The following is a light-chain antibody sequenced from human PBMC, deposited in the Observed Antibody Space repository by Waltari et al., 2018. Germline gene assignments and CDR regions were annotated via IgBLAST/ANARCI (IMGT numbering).Light chain of an antibody. J-gene: IGLJ3*02. Sequence: QSALTQPPSASGSPGQSVTISCPGTRSDVGGYDHVSWYQQHPGKAPKLMIYEVTKRPSGVPDRFSGSKSGNTASLTVSGLQAEDEADYYCCSYAGTNNLGVFGGGTKLTVL. CDR3: CSYAGTNNLGV. CDR1: RSDVGGYDH. CDR2: EVT. V-gene: IGLV2-8*01.